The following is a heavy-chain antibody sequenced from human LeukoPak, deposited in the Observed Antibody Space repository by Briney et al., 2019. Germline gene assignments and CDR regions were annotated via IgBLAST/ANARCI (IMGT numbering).Heavy chain of an antibody. D-gene: IGHD1-26*01. CDR1: GGSIRSSYYY. CDR2: IYDSGST. CDR3: ARDSGDGFDY. Sequence: SETLSLTCAVSGGSIRSSYYYWGWIRQPPGKGLEWIGSIYDSGSTYYNPSLKSRVTISVDTSKNQFSLKLSSVTAADTAVYYCARDSGDGFDYWGQGTLVTVSS. J-gene: IGHJ4*02. V-gene: IGHV4-39*02.